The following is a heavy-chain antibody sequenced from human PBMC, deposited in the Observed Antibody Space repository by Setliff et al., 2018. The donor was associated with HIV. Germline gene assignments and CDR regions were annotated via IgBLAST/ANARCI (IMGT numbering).Heavy chain of an antibody. V-gene: IGHV3-23*01. J-gene: IGHJ6*02. CDR2: MSGSTGDT. CDR3: AKDASGSYLHYYYGMDV. CDR1: GFTFNSYA. D-gene: IGHD1-26*01. Sequence: GGSLRLSCAASGFTFNSYAMSWVRQAPGKGLEWVATMSGSTGDTYYADSVKGRFTISRDNSKNTLYLQMNSLRAEDTAVYYCAKDASGSYLHYYYGMDVWGQGTTVTVSS.